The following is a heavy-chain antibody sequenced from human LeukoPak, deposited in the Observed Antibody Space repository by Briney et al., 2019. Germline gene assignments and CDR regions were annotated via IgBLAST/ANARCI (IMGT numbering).Heavy chain of an antibody. CDR3: VRGGGSTCYN. Sequence: GGSLRLSCAASGFTFSNNWMHWVREAPGKGLVWVSRINSDGSSTGYADSVKGRFTISGDNAKNTLYLQMNSLRVEDTAVYYCVRGGGSTCYNWGQGTLVTVSS. V-gene: IGHV3-74*01. CDR2: INSDGSST. D-gene: IGHD2-15*01. J-gene: IGHJ4*02. CDR1: GFTFSNNW.